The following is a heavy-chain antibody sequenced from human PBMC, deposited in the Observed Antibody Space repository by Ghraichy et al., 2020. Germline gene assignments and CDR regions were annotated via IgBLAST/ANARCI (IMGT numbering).Heavy chain of an antibody. CDR1: GFTFSCYS. V-gene: IGHV3-21*01. Sequence: GSLRLSCAASGFTFSCYSMNWVRQAPGKGLEWVSSISSSSSYIYYADSVKGRFTISRDNAKNSLYLQMNSLRAEDTAVYYCARDSKGVVPAAIRYYYYGMDVWGQGTTVTVSS. J-gene: IGHJ6*02. D-gene: IGHD2-2*01. CDR2: ISSSSSYI. CDR3: ARDSKGVVPAAIRYYYYGMDV.